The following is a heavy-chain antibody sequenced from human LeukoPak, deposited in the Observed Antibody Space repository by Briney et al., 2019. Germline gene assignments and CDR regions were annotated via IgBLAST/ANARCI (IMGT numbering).Heavy chain of an antibody. CDR2: IYYSGST. CDR1: GGSISSYY. Sequence: SETLSLTCTVSGGSISSYYWSWIRQPPGKGLERIRSIYYSGSTYYNPSLKSRVTISVDTSKNQFSLKLSSVTAADTAVYYCARGPEDGYNPSAFDYWGQGTLVTVSS. CDR3: ARGPEDGYNPSAFDY. V-gene: IGHV4-59*12. J-gene: IGHJ4*02. D-gene: IGHD5-24*01.